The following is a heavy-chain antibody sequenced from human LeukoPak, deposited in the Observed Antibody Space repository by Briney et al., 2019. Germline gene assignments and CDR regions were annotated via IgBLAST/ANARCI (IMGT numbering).Heavy chain of an antibody. D-gene: IGHD6-13*01. V-gene: IGHV3-33*01. CDR2: IWYDASNK. J-gene: IGHJ4*02. CDR3: VRGVGVSRFNYLDS. Sequence: GGSLRLSCAASGFTFSSFGMHWVRQAPGKGLEWVAVIWYDASNKYYADSVKGRFTISRDNSKNSLYLQMNSLRDDDTAVYYCVRGVGVSRFNYLDSWGQGTLVIVSS. CDR1: GFTFSSFG.